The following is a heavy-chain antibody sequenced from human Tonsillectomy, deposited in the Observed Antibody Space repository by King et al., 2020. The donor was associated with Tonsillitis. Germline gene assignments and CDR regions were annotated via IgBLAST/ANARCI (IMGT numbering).Heavy chain of an antibody. V-gene: IGHV3-30*18. Sequence: VQLVESGGGVVQPGGSLRLSCAASGFTFSSYGMHWVRQAPGKGLEWVAVISYDGSNKYYADSVKGRFTISRDNSKNTLYLQMNSLRAEDTAVYYCAKVGWGDSYYFDYWGQGTLVTVSS. CDR2: ISYDGSNK. J-gene: IGHJ4*02. CDR3: AKVGWGDSYYFDY. D-gene: IGHD2-21*02. CDR1: GFTFSSYG.